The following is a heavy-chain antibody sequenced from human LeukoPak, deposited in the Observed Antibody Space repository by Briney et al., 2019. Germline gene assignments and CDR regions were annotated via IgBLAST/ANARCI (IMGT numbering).Heavy chain of an antibody. CDR2: ISYDGNNK. V-gene: IGHV3-30-3*02. CDR1: GFTFSSYA. D-gene: IGHD6-19*01. J-gene: IGHJ4*02. CDR3: AKPFYSSGTGVPIYY. Sequence: GGSLRLSCAASGFTFSSYAMHWVRQAPGKGLEWVVVISYDGNNKYYADSVKGRFTISRDNSKNTLFLQMNSLRAEDTAVYYCAKPFYSSGTGVPIYYWGQGTLVTVSS.